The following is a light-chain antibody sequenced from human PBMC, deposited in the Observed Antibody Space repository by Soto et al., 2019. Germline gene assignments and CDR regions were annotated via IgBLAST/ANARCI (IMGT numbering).Light chain of an antibody. CDR3: AAWDDSLSVYV. V-gene: IGLV1-47*01. CDR1: SSNIGSNY. Sequence: QSVLTQPPSASGTPGQRVTISCSGSSSNIGSNYVYWHQQLPGTAPKLLIFRNNQRPSGVPDRFSDSKSGTSASLAISGLRSEDEADYYCAAWDDSLSVYVFGTGTKVTVL. J-gene: IGLJ1*01. CDR2: RNN.